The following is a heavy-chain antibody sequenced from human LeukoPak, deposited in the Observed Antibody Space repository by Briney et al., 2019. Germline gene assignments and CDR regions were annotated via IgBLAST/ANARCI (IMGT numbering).Heavy chain of an antibody. CDR1: GFAFSVYE. V-gene: IGHV3-30*02. D-gene: IGHD5-24*01. CDR3: AKVEMSTSPGGIDY. Sequence: QSGGSLRLSCAASGFAFSVYEMYWVRQAPGKGLEWVTFIRYDGTNKYYADSVKGRFTISRDNSKNTLYLQMNSLRVEDTAIYYCAKVEMSTSPGGIDYWGQGTLVTVSS. J-gene: IGHJ4*02. CDR2: IRYDGTNK.